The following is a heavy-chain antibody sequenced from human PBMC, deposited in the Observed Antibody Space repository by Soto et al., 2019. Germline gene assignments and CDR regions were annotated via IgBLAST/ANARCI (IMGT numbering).Heavy chain of an antibody. D-gene: IGHD3-3*01. CDR2: IIPIFGTA. V-gene: IGHV1-69*13. Sequence: SVKVSCKASGGTFSSYAISWVRQAPGQGLEWMGGIIPIFGTANYAQKFQGRVTITADESTSTAYMELSSLRSEDTAVYYCASITIFDYGMDVWGQGXTVTVYS. J-gene: IGHJ6*02. CDR1: GGTFSSYA. CDR3: ASITIFDYGMDV.